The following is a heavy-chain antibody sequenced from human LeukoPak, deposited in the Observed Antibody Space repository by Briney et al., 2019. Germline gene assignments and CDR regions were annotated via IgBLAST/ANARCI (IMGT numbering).Heavy chain of an antibody. D-gene: IGHD1/OR15-1a*01. Sequence: PGGSLRLSCAASGFTFSSDGMHGVRQAPGKGLGWVAVIWYDGGNKYYADSVKGRFTISRDNSQNTMYLQMNSLRAEDTAVYYCGRGRGDQGTAGFDPWGQGTLVTVSS. CDR3: GRGRGDQGTAGFDP. J-gene: IGHJ5*02. CDR1: GFTFSSDG. V-gene: IGHV3-33*01. CDR2: IWYDGGNK.